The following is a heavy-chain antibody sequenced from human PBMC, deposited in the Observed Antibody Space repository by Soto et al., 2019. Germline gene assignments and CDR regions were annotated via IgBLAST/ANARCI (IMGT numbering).Heavy chain of an antibody. D-gene: IGHD3-16*01. J-gene: IGHJ2*01. CDR2: IHHTGST. V-gene: IGHV4-4*02. CDR3: VRGEGGNLHWYLAL. Sequence: QVQLQESGPGLVKPSGTLSLNCAVSGGSISSNNWWSWVRQPPGKGLEWIGEIHHTGSTNYNPSLKSRVITSVDKSKNHFSLRLGSVTAADTAVYYCVRGEGGNLHWYLALRGRGTLVTVSS. CDR1: GGSISSNNW.